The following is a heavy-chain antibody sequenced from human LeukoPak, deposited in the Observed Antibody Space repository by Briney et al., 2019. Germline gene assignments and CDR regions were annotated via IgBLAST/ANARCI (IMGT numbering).Heavy chain of an antibody. D-gene: IGHD2-8*01. CDR1: GFTFSSYG. Sequence: GGSLRLSCAASGFTFSSYGMYWVRQAPGKGLEWVSGINGGGGSPYYGDSAEGRFTISRDNSKSTLYLQMNSLRVEDMAVYYCAKAHVDANMGSSYFDYWGQGTLVIVSS. J-gene: IGHJ4*02. V-gene: IGHV3-23*01. CDR2: INGGGGSP. CDR3: AKAHVDANMGSSYFDY.